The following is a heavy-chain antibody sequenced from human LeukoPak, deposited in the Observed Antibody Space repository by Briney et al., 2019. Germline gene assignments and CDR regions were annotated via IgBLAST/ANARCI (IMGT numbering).Heavy chain of an antibody. D-gene: IGHD3-10*01. Sequence: PSETLSLTCTVSGGSISSSSYYWGWIRQPAGKGLEWIGRIYTSGSTNYNPSLKSRVTMSVDTSKNQFSLKLSSVTAADTAVYYCARGAAFRVRGVIMASEPRKWFDPWGQGTLVTVSS. J-gene: IGHJ5*02. CDR1: GGSISSSSYY. V-gene: IGHV4-61*02. CDR2: IYTSGST. CDR3: ARGAAFRVRGVIMASEPRKWFDP.